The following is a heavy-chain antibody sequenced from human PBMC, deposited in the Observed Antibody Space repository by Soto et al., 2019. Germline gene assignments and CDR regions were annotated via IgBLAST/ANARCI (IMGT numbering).Heavy chain of an antibody. D-gene: IGHD3-10*01. J-gene: IGHJ4*02. CDR2: ISYDGSNK. CDR1: GFSFSRYG. Sequence: QVQLVESGGGVVQPGRSLSLSYAASGFSFSRYGMHWVRQAPGKGLEWVAIISYDGSNKYYVDSVKGRFTISRDNSKNTLYLEMNSLRAEDTAVYYCARGDTLPGYWGQGTLVTVSS. CDR3: ARGDTLPGY. V-gene: IGHV3-33*01.